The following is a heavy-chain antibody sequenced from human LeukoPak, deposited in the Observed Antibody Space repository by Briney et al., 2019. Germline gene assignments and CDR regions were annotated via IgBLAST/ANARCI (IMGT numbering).Heavy chain of an antibody. D-gene: IGHD3-16*01. V-gene: IGHV3-64D*09. CDR2: ISSNGGST. CDR3: VKGGRYSKSSALDY. J-gene: IGHJ4*02. Sequence: GGSVRLSCSGSVFLSSDCAMQWVRHAPGRGMEYGLTISSNGGSTYYADSVKGSFTISRDNSKNTLYLQMSSLRAEDTAVYYCVKGGRYSKSSALDYWGQGTLVTVSS. CDR1: VFLSSDCA.